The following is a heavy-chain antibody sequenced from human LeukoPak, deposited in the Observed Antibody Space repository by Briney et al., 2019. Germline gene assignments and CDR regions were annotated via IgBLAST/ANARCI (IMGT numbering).Heavy chain of an antibody. J-gene: IGHJ4*02. Sequence: SETLSLICTVSGGSISRYYWNWIRQPPGKGLEWIGYIYYSGSTNYNPSLKSRVTISVDTSKNQFSLKLSSVTAADTAVYYCARGYYDSSGYSYPFDYWGQGTLVTVSS. V-gene: IGHV4-59*01. D-gene: IGHD3-22*01. CDR2: IYYSGST. CDR1: GGSISRYY. CDR3: ARGYYDSSGYSYPFDY.